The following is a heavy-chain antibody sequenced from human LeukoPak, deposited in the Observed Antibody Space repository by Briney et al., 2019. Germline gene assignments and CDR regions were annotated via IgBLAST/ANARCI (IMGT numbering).Heavy chain of an antibody. CDR1: GYSFTSYW. V-gene: IGHV5-10-1*01. J-gene: IGHJ5*02. Sequence: GESLKISCKGSGYSFTSYWISWVRQMPGKGLEWMGRIDPSDSYTNYSPSFQGHVTISADKSISTAYLQWSSLKASDAAMYYCARANQRGYSYGYDWFDPWGQGTLVTVSS. D-gene: IGHD5-18*01. CDR2: IDPSDSYT. CDR3: ARANQRGYSYGYDWFDP.